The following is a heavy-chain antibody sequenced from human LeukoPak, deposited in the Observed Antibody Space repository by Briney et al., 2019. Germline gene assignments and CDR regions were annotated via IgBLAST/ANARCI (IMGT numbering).Heavy chain of an antibody. CDR3: ARNLVGATRPFDY. D-gene: IGHD1-26*01. CDR1: GYSISSGYY. V-gene: IGHV4-38-2*02. CDR2: IYHSGST. J-gene: IGHJ4*02. Sequence: SETLSLTCTVSGYSISSGYYWGWIRQPPGKGLEWIGSIYHSGSTYYNPSLKSRVTISVDTSKNQFSLKLSSVTAADTAVYYCARNLVGATRPFDYWGQGTLVTVSS.